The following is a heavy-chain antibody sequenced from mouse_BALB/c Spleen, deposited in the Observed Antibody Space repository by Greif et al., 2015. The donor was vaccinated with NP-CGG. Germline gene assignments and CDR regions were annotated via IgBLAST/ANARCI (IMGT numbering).Heavy chain of an antibody. CDR1: GFTFSDYG. D-gene: IGHD1-1*01. CDR2: ISNLAYSI. CDR3: ARDYGSSYWYFDV. Sequence: EVKLMESGGGLVQPGGSRKLSCAASGFTFSDYGMAWVRQALGKGPEWVAFISNLAYSIYYADTVTGRFTISRENAKNTLYLEMSSLRSEDTAMYYCARDYGSSYWYFDVWGAGTTVTVSS. J-gene: IGHJ1*01. V-gene: IGHV5-15*02.